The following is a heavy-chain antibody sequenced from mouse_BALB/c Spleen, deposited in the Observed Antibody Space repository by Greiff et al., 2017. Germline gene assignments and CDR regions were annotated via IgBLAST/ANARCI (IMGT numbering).Heavy chain of an antibody. J-gene: IGHJ2*01. CDR2: ISYSGST. D-gene: IGHD2-4*01. Sequence: EVKLMESGPSLVKPSQTLSLTCSVTGDSITSGYWNWIRKFPGNKLKYMGYISYSGSTYYKPSLKSRISITRDTSKNQYYLQLNAVTTEDTATYYCARYDYDGRGIDYWGQGTTLTVSS. V-gene: IGHV3-8*02. CDR3: ARYDYDGRGIDY. CDR1: GDSITSGY.